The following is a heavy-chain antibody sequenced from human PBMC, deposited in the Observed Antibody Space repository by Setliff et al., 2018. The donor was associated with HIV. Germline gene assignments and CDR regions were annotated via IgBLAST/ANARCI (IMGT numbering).Heavy chain of an antibody. D-gene: IGHD2-2*01. V-gene: IGHV1-69*13. CDR2: ITPIFGTA. Sequence: SVKVSCKASGGTFNSFAISWVRQAPGQGLEWMGGITPIFGTAKYAQRFQGRVTITADESTSTAYLELSSLRSEDTAVYYCARAQYQLLEPPTYNWFDPWGQGTLVTVSS. CDR1: GGTFNSFA. CDR3: ARAQYQLLEPPTYNWFDP. J-gene: IGHJ5*02.